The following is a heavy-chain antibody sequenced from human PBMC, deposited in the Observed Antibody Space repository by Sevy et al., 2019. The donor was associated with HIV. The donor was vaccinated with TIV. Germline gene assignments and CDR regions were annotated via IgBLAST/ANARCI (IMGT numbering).Heavy chain of an antibody. CDR2: INPNGATS. D-gene: IGHD6-19*01. CDR3: AKDTSGWYDALDQ. J-gene: IGHJ4*02. Sequence: GGSLRLSCEVSGFTFGYFAMSWVRQAPGKGLEWVSGINPNGATSHYAASVRGQFTISRDNPKNRMYLQMGSLRAEDTAQYYCAKDTSGWYDALDQWGQGTLVTVSS. CDR1: GFTFGYFA. V-gene: IGHV3-23*01.